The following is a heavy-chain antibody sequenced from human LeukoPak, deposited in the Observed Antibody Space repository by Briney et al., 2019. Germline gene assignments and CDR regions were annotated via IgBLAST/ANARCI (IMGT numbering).Heavy chain of an antibody. J-gene: IGHJ4*02. CDR3: AREANYCSSTSCPFDY. V-gene: IGHV4-59*01. CDR1: GGSINSYY. CDR2: IYYSGST. D-gene: IGHD2-2*01. Sequence: SETLSLTCTVSGGSINSYYWSWIRQPPGKGLEWIGYIYYSGSTNYNPSLKSRVTISVDTSKNQFSLKLSSVTAADTAVYYCAREANYCSSTSCPFDYWGQGTLVTVSS.